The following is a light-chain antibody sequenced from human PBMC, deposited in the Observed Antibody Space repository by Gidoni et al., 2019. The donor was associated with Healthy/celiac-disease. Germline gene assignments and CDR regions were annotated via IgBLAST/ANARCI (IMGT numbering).Light chain of an antibody. V-gene: IGKV1-39*01. CDR2: AAS. J-gene: IGKJ2*01. CDR1: QSISSY. CDR3: QQSYSTTYT. Sequence: DIQMTPSPSSLSASVGDRVTITCRASQSISSYLNWYQQKPGKAPKLLIYAASSLQSGVPSRFSGSGSGTDFTLTSSSRQSEDFATDYCQQSYSTTYTLGQGTKLEIK.